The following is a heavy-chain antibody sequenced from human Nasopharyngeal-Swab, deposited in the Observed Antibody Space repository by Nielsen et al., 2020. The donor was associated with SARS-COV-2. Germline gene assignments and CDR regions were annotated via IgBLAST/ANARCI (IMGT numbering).Heavy chain of an antibody. CDR3: TTEDSSSWYWFDP. J-gene: IGHJ5*02. V-gene: IGHV3-15*01. CDR2: IKSKTDGGTT. D-gene: IGHD6-13*01. CDR1: GFSFSTYW. Sequence: GGSLRLSCAASGFSFSTYWMSWVRQAPGKGLEWVGRIKSKTDGGTTDYAAPVKGRFTISRDDSKNTLYLQMNSLKTEDTAVYYCTTEDSSSWYWFDPWGQGTLVTVSS.